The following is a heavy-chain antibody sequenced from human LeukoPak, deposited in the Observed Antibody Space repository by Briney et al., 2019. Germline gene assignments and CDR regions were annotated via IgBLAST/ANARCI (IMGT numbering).Heavy chain of an antibody. V-gene: IGHV3-7*04. J-gene: IGHJ5*01. CDR2: IHPEGIEK. Sequence: GGSLRLSCAASGFTFRTYWMSWVRQAPGKGLEWVANIHPEGIEKYHVDSVKGRFTIFRDNARNLLYLQMSSLRADDTAVYYCSRGDDFSGDSWGQGTLVTVSS. D-gene: IGHD2-21*02. CDR3: SRGDDFSGDS. CDR1: GFTFRTYW.